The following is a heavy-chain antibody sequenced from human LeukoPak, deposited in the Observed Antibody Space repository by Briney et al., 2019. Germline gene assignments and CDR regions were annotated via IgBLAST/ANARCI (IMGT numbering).Heavy chain of an antibody. Sequence: GGSLRLSCAASGFTFSSYSMNWVRQAPGKGLEWVSYISSSSTIYYADSVKGRFTISRGNAKNSLYLQMNSLRAEDTAVCYCAGYCSTVSCRNIDYWGQGTLVTVSS. CDR2: ISSSSTI. CDR3: AGYCSTVSCRNIDY. CDR1: GFTFSSYS. V-gene: IGHV3-48*04. D-gene: IGHD2-2*01. J-gene: IGHJ4*02.